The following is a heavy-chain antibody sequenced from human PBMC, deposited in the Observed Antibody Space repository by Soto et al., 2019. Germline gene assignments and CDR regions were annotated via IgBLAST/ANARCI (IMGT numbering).Heavy chain of an antibody. CDR1: GDSMTKYY. J-gene: IGHJ4*02. Sequence: LSLTCNVSGDSMTKYYWSWIRQPAGKGLEWIGRIYTSGSTNYNPSLKSRVTMSIDTSNNHFSLNLKSVTAADTAVYYCARTVGAAYYFDFWGQGALVTVSS. CDR2: IYTSGST. D-gene: IGHD1-26*01. CDR3: ARTVGAAYYFDF. V-gene: IGHV4-4*07.